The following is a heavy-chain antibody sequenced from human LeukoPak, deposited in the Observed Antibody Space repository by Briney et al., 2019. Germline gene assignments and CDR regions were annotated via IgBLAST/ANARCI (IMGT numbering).Heavy chain of an antibody. Sequence: PSETLSLTCTVSGGSISSYYWSWIRQPPGKGLEWIGYIYYSGSTNYNPSLKSRVTISVDTSKNQFSLKLSSVTAADTAVYYCARGGRFKYYYYMDVWGKGTTVTVSS. D-gene: IGHD3-16*01. CDR1: GGSISSYY. CDR3: ARGGRFKYYYYMDV. CDR2: IYYSGST. V-gene: IGHV4-59*01. J-gene: IGHJ6*03.